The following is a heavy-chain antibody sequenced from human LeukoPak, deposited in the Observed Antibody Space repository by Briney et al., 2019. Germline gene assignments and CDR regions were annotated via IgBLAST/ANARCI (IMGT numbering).Heavy chain of an antibody. Sequence: SETLSLTCTVSVGSISSYYWSWIRQPPGKGLEWIGYIYYSGSTNYNPSLKSRVTISVDTSKNQFSLKLSSVTAADTAVYYCARSKDDYGDYAGFDYWGQGTLVTVSS. J-gene: IGHJ4*02. D-gene: IGHD4-17*01. CDR1: VGSISSYY. CDR2: IYYSGST. V-gene: IGHV4-59*01. CDR3: ARSKDDYGDYAGFDY.